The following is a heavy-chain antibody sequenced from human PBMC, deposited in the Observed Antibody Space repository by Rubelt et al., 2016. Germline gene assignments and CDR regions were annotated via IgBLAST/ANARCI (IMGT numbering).Heavy chain of an antibody. CDR2: ISGSGGST. J-gene: IGHJ4*02. V-gene: IGHV3-23*01. CDR3: ALVGEGIGY. D-gene: IGHD3-10*01. CDR1: GFTFSRYA. Sequence: SRGGLVQPGGSLRVSCAASGFTFSRYAMNWVRQAPGKGLEWVAAISGSGGSTFYADSVKGRFTISRDNSKNTLYVQMNSLRADDTAVYYCALVGEGIGYWGQGTLVTVSS.